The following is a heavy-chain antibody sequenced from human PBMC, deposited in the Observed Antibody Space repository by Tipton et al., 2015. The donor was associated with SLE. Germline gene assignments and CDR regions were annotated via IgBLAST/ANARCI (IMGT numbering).Heavy chain of an antibody. Sequence: SLRLSCAASGFTFDDYAMHWVRQAPGKGLEWVSGISWNSGNIDYADSVKGRFTISRDNAKNSLYLQMNSLRAEDTALYYCAKEVYGGNLYYYFDRWGRGTLVSVSS. CDR2: ISWNSGNI. J-gene: IGHJ2*01. CDR1: GFTFDDYA. V-gene: IGHV3-9*01. D-gene: IGHD4-23*01. CDR3: AKEVYGGNLYYYFDR.